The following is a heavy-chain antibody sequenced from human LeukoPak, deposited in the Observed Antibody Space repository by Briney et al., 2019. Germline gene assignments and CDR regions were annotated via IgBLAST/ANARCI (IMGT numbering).Heavy chain of an antibody. Sequence: SETLSLTCTVSGGSISSYYGTWIRQPAGKGLEWIGRIHPSGTTNHNPSLKSRVIMSLDMSNNQFSLKVRSVTAADTAVYYCARETEVPGGRSWDFWGQGTLVTVSS. J-gene: IGHJ4*02. D-gene: IGHD6-19*01. CDR1: GGSISSYY. V-gene: IGHV4-4*07. CDR3: ARETEVPGGRSWDF. CDR2: IHPSGTT.